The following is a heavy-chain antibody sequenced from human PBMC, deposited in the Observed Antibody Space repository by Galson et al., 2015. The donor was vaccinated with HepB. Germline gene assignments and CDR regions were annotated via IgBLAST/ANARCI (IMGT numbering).Heavy chain of an antibody. V-gene: IGHV3-21*01. CDR3: ATSAVAGGI. Sequence: SLRLSCAASGFTFSTNSMNWVRQAPGKGLEWVSSISSSSSYIHYADSVKGRFTISRDNAKNSLFLQMNSLGVEDTAVYYCATSAVAGGIWGQGTLVTVSS. CDR2: ISSSSSYI. D-gene: IGHD6-19*01. CDR1: GFTFSTNS. J-gene: IGHJ4*02.